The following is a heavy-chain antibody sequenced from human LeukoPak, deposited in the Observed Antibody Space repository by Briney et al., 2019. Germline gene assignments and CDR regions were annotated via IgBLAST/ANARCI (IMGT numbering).Heavy chain of an antibody. CDR3: ARDRPYYDYVWGSGY. V-gene: IGHV1-2*02. Sequence: GASVKVSCKASGGTFSSYAISWVRQAPGQGLEWMGWINPNSGGTNYAQKFQGRVTMTRDTSISTAYMELSRLRSDDTAVYYCARDRPYYDYVWGSGYWGQGTLVTVSS. CDR2: INPNSGGT. D-gene: IGHD3-16*01. J-gene: IGHJ4*02. CDR1: GGTFSSYA.